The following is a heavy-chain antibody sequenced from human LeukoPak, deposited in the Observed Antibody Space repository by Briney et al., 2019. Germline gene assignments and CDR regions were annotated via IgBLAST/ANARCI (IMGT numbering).Heavy chain of an antibody. CDR3: ARLYSSSSGKAFDI. D-gene: IGHD6-6*01. CDR2: ITSSSSNT. J-gene: IGHJ3*02. CDR1: GFTFSSYT. V-gene: IGHV3-21*01. Sequence: GGSLRLSCVASGFTFSSYTVNWVRQAPGKGLEWVSVITSSSSNTYYTDSVKGRFTISRDNAKNSLYLQMNSLRAEDTAVYYCARLYSSSSGKAFDIWGQGTMVTVSS.